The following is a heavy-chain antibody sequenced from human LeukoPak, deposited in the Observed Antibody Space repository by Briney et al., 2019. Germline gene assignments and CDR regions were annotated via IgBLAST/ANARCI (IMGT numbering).Heavy chain of an antibody. J-gene: IGHJ3*02. CDR2: IYSGGST. D-gene: IGHD4-17*01. CDR1: GFTVSSDY. Sequence: TGGSLRLSCAASGFTVSSDYMSWVRQAPGKGLEGVSVIYSGGSTYYADSVKGRFTISRDNSKNTLYLQMNSLRAEDTAVYYCARAPVTTYAFDIWGQGTMVTVSS. CDR3: ARAPVTTYAFDI. V-gene: IGHV3-53*01.